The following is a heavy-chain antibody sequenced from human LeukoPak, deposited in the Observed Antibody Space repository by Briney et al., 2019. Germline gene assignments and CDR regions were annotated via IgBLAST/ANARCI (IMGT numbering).Heavy chain of an antibody. V-gene: IGHV1-18*01. Sequence: ASVKVSCKTSGYTFTSYGISWVRQAPGQGLEWMGWISAYNGNTNYAQKLQGRVTMTTHKSTSTAYMELRSLRSDDTAVYYCARVQYYYDSSGYYEYYYYYYMDVWGKGTTVTVSS. CDR3: ARVQYYYDSSGYYEYYYYYYMDV. D-gene: IGHD3-22*01. J-gene: IGHJ6*03. CDR1: GYTFTSYG. CDR2: ISAYNGNT.